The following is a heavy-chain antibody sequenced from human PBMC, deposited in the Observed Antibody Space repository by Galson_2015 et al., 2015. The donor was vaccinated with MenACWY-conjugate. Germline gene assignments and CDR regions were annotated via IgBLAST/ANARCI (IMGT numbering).Heavy chain of an antibody. CDR1: GGSISSYY. D-gene: IGHD5-18*01. J-gene: IGHJ4*02. CDR3: ARQSGAYSYGFLDY. Sequence: ETLSLTCTVSGGSISSYYWSWIRPPPGKGLEWIGYIYNTGITTYNPSLKNRVTISTDTSKDQFSLKMTSVTAADTAVYYCARQSGAYSYGFLDYWGQGTLVTVSS. V-gene: IGHV4-59*08. CDR2: IYNTGIT.